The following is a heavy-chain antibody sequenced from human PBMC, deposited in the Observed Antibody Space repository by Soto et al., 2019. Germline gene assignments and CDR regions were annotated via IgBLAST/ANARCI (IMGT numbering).Heavy chain of an antibody. Sequence: QVQLVQSGAEVKKPGSSVKVSCKASGGTFSSYAISWVRQAPGQGLEWMGGIIPIFGTANYAQKFQGRVTITADESTSTAYMELSSLRSEDTAVYYCARVVLFLEWLGDNNWFDPWGQGTLVTVSS. J-gene: IGHJ5*02. CDR3: ARVVLFLEWLGDNNWFDP. CDR1: GGTFSSYA. CDR2: IIPIFGTA. D-gene: IGHD3-3*01. V-gene: IGHV1-69*01.